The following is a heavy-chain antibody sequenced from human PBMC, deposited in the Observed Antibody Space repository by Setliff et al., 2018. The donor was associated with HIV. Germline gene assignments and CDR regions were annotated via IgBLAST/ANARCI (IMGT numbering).Heavy chain of an antibody. CDR1: GGSVDSRDYY. CDR3: ARGGGTSSPIDYHYYIDV. V-gene: IGHV4-39*01. CDR2: IYYTGSP. Sequence: PSETLSLTCAVSGGSVDSRDYYWGWVRQPPGKGLEWIGGIYYTGSPFYNPSLKSRVTISVDTSNNQFSLKLGSVTAADTAVYYCARGGGTSSPIDYHYYIDVWGKGTTVTVSS. J-gene: IGHJ6*03. D-gene: IGHD6-6*01.